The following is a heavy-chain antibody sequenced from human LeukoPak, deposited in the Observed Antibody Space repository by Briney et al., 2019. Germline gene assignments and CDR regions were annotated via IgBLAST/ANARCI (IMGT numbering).Heavy chain of an antibody. CDR2: ISSSSSYI. CDR3: AREWVCSSTSCYGGDYFDY. CDR1: GYTFTSYD. D-gene: IGHD2-2*01. J-gene: IGHJ4*02. Sequence: GASVKVSCKASGYTFTSYDINWVRQAPGKGLEWVSSISSSSSYIYYADSVKGRFTISRDNAKNSLYLQMNSLRAEDTAVYYCAREWVCSSTSCYGGDYFDYWGQGTLVTVSS. V-gene: IGHV3-21*01.